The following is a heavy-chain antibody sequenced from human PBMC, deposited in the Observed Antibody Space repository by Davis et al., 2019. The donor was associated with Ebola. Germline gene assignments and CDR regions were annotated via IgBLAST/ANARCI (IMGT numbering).Heavy chain of an antibody. CDR1: GGSISSSSYY. J-gene: IGHJ6*02. D-gene: IGHD6-6*01. CDR2: IYYSGST. V-gene: IGHV4-39*07. CDR3: ARGYSSSRGLFWGPWGYGMDV. Sequence: MPSETLSLTCTVPGGSISSSSYYWGWIRQPPGKGLAWIGSIYYSGSTYYNPSLKSRVAISVDTSKNQFSLKLSSVTAADTAVYYCARGYSSSRGLFWGPWGYGMDVWGQGTTVTVSS.